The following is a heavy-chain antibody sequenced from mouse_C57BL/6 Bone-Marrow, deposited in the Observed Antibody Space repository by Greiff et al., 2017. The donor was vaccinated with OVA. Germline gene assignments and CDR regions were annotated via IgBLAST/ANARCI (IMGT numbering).Heavy chain of an antibody. CDR2: ISGGGGNT. D-gene: IGHD4-1*01. V-gene: IGHV5-9*01. Sequence: EVMLVESGGGLVKPGGSLKLSCAASGFTFSSYTMSWVRQTPEKRLEWVATISGGGGNTYYPDSVKGRFTISRDNAKNTLYLQMSSLRSEDTALYYCARKLGGGFAYWGQGTLVTVSA. CDR1: GFTFSSYT. CDR3: ARKLGGGFAY. J-gene: IGHJ3*01.